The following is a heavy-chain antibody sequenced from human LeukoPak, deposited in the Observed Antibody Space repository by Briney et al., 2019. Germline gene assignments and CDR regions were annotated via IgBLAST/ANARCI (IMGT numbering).Heavy chain of an antibody. D-gene: IGHD2-2*01. CDR3: ARDMPDIVVVPAACAFDI. V-gene: IGHV3-21*01. CDR2: IRSSSSYI. CDR1: GFTFSSYS. J-gene: IGHJ3*02. Sequence: GGSLRLSCAASGFTFSSYSMNWVRQAPGKGLERVSSIRSSSSYIYYADSVKGRFTISRDNAKNSPYLQMNSLRAEDTAVYYCARDMPDIVVVPAACAFDIWGQGTMVTVSS.